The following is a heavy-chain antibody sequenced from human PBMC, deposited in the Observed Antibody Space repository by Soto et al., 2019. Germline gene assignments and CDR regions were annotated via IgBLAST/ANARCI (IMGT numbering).Heavy chain of an antibody. D-gene: IGHD3-10*01. CDR1: GGSISSGGYY. J-gene: IGHJ4*02. Sequence: SETLSLTCTVSGGSISSGGYYWSWIRQHPGKGLEWIGYIYYSGSTYYNPSLKSRVTVSVDTSKNQFSLKLSSVTAADTAVYYCASVYGSGLDYWGQGTLVTVSS. CDR2: IYYSGST. V-gene: IGHV4-31*03. CDR3: ASVYGSGLDY.